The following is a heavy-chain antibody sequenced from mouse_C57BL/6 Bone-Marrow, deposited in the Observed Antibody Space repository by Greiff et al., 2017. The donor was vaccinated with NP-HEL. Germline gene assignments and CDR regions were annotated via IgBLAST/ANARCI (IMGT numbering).Heavy chain of an antibody. CDR1: GYTFTDYY. CDR3: ARSRYYGNYLDY. D-gene: IGHD2-1*01. CDR2: INPNNGGT. J-gene: IGHJ2*01. V-gene: IGHV1-26*01. Sequence: EVQLQQSGPELVKPGASVKISCKASGYTFTDYYMNWVKQSHGKSLEWIGDINPNNGGTSYNQKFKGKATLTVDKSSSTAYMELRSLTSEDSAVYYCARSRYYGNYLDYWGQGTTLTVSS.